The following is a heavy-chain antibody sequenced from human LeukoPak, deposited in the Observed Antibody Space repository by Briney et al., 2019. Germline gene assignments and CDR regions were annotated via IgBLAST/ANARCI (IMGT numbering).Heavy chain of an antibody. D-gene: IGHD3-10*01. CDR3: ATRGHLDQAYYYGSGSYRDYGMDV. J-gene: IGHJ6*02. CDR1: GFTFSSYA. V-gene: IGHV3-23*01. CDR2: ISGSGGST. Sequence: GGSLRLSCAASGFTFSSYAMSWVRQAPGKGLEWVSAISGSGGSTYYADSAKGRFTISRDNSKNTLYLQMNSLRAEDTAVYYCATRGHLDQAYYYGSGSYRDYGMDVWGQGTTVTVSS.